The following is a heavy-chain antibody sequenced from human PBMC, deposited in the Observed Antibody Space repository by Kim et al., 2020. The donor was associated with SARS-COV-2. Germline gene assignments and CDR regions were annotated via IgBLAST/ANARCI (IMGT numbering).Heavy chain of an antibody. CDR3: AASGYCSGGSCYYFDY. D-gene: IGHD2-15*01. CDR1: GGTFSSYT. CDR2: IIPILGIA. Sequence: SVKVSCKASGGTFSSYTISWVRQAPGQGLEWMGRIIPILGIANYAQKFQGRVTITADKSTSTAYMELSSLRSEDTAVYYCAASGYCSGGSCYYFDYWGQGTLVTVSS. J-gene: IGHJ4*02. V-gene: IGHV1-69*02.